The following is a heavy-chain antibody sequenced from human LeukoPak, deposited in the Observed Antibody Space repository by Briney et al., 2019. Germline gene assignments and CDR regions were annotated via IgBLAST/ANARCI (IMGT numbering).Heavy chain of an antibody. D-gene: IGHD5-12*01. J-gene: IGHJ4*02. V-gene: IGHV4-4*07. CDR2: IYTSGST. CDR3: ARDACGYSGHDWVCSFDY. Sequence: SETLSLTCTVSGGSISSYYWSWIRQPAGKGLEWIGRIYTSGSTNYNPSLKSRVTMSVDTSKNQFSLKLSSVTAADTAVYYCARDACGYSGHDWVCSFDYWGQGTLVTVSS. CDR1: GGSISSYY.